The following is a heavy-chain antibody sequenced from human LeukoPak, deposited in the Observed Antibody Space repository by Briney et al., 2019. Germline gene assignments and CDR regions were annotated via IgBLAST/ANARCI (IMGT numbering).Heavy chain of an antibody. CDR1: GGSISSYY. J-gene: IGHJ1*01. D-gene: IGHD3-10*01. Sequence: SETLSLTCTVSGGSISSYYWSWIRQPPGKGLEWIGYIYHSGSTYYNPSLKSRVTISVDRSKNQFSLKLSSVTAADTAVYYCARAGDSDTYYCPFQHWGQGTLVTVSS. V-gene: IGHV4-59*12. CDR2: IYHSGST. CDR3: ARAGDSDTYYCPFQH.